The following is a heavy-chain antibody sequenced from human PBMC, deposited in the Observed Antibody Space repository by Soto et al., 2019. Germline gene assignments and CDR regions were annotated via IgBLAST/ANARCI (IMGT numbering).Heavy chain of an antibody. CDR1: GFTFDDYA. D-gene: IGHD3-22*01. Sequence: EVQLVESGGGLVQPGRSLRLSCAASGFTFDDYAMHWVRQAPGKGLEWVSGISWNSGSIGHADSVKGRFTISRDNAKNSLYLQMNSLRAEDTALYYCAKWTGGYGYWGQGTLVTVSS. CDR3: AKWTGGYGY. J-gene: IGHJ4*02. V-gene: IGHV3-9*01. CDR2: ISWNSGSI.